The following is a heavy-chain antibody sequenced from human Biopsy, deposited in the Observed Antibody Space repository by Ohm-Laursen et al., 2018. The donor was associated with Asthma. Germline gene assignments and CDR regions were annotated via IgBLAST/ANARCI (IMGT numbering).Heavy chain of an antibody. D-gene: IGHD1-26*01. J-gene: IGHJ4*02. CDR3: AKDVFPGWELRRGPDS. CDR2: ISFDGSNK. V-gene: IGHV3-30*18. Sequence: SLRLSCAASGVDLSSYGMNWVRQAPGKGLDWVAVISFDGSNKNYTDSVKGRFTISRDNSRNTLHLQMNSLRAEDTAVYYCAKDVFPGWELRRGPDSWGQGTLVTVSS. CDR1: GVDLSSYG.